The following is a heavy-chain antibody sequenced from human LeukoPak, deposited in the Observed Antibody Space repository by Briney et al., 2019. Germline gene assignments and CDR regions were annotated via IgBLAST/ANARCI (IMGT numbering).Heavy chain of an antibody. Sequence: GGSLRLSCAASGFTFSSYGMHWVRQAPGKGLEWVAVISYDGSNKYYADSVKGRFTISRDNSKNTLYLQMNSLRAEDTAVYYCAKGGVGWELDYWGQGTLVTVSS. CDR1: GFTFSSYG. CDR3: AKGGVGWELDY. D-gene: IGHD1-26*01. V-gene: IGHV3-30*18. CDR2: ISYDGSNK. J-gene: IGHJ4*02.